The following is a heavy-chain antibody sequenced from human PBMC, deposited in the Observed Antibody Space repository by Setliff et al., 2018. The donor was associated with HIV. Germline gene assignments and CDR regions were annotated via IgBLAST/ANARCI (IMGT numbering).Heavy chain of an antibody. V-gene: IGHV5-51*01. Sequence: PGESLKISCKSSGYSFTSYWIGWVRQMPGKGLEWMGIIYPDDSDTRYSPSFQGQVTISADKPISTAYLQISSLKAEDTAVYFCARSDLTGYTYGFTGGVGFDIWGQGTMVTVSS. CDR3: ARSDLTGYTYGFTGGVGFDI. CDR1: GYSFTSYW. CDR2: IYPDDSDT. D-gene: IGHD5-18*01. J-gene: IGHJ3*02.